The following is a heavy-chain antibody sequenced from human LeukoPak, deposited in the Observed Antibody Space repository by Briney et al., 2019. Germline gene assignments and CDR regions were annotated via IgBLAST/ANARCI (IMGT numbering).Heavy chain of an antibody. D-gene: IGHD3-22*01. CDR2: ISGSGGST. CDR1: GFTFSSYA. Sequence: GGSLRLSCAASGFTFSSYAMSWVRQAPGKGLEWVSAISGSGGSTYYADSVKGRFTISRDNAKNSLYLQMNSLRAEDTAVYYCARSYYYDSSDHYWGQGTLVTVSS. CDR3: ARSYYYDSSDHY. V-gene: IGHV3-23*01. J-gene: IGHJ4*02.